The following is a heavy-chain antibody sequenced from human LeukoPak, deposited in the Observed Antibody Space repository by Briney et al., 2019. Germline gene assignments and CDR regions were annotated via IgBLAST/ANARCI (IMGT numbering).Heavy chain of an antibody. CDR2: IIPIFGTA. CDR3: ARAYYYDSSGYYFDDY. J-gene: IGHJ4*02. Sequence: ASVKVSCKASGYTFTSYGISWVRQAPGQGLEWMGGIIPIFGTANYAQKFQGRVTITADESTSTAYMELSSLRSEDTAVYYCARAYYYDSSGYYFDDYWGQGTLVTVSS. D-gene: IGHD3-22*01. CDR1: GYTFTSYG. V-gene: IGHV1-69*13.